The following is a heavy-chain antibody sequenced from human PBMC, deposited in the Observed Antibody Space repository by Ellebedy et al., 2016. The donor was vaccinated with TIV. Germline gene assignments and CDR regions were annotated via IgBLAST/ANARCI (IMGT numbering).Heavy chain of an antibody. V-gene: IGHV4-34*01. CDR1: GGSFSGYY. J-gene: IGHJ5*02. CDR2: INHSGST. D-gene: IGHD5-18*01. CDR3: ARAHTAMVSYNWFDP. Sequence: GSLRLXXAVYGGSFSGYYWSWIRQPPGKGLEWIGEINHSGSTNYNPSLKSRVTISVDTSKNQFSLKLSSVTAADTAVYYCARAHTAMVSYNWFDPWGQGTLVTVSS.